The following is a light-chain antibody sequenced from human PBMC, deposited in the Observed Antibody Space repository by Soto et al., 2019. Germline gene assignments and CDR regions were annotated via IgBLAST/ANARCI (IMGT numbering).Light chain of an antibody. V-gene: IGKV1-5*03. J-gene: IGKJ5*01. CDR2: KAS. CDR3: QQYSSYPLT. CDR1: QSISGL. Sequence: DIQMTQSPSTLSASVGDRVTITCRASQSISGLLAWYQQKPGRAPTLLMYKASTLESGVPSRFSGSGSGTEFTLTISSLQPDDFATYYCQQYSSYPLTFGQGTRLEIQ.